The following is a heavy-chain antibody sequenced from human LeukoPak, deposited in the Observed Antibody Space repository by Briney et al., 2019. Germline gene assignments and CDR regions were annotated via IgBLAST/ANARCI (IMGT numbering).Heavy chain of an antibody. CDR3: ARFAEVWGSYRRSDY. CDR1: GFTFSSYW. CDR2: IQQDGSAK. V-gene: IGHV3-7*01. Sequence: GGSLRLSCTASGFTFSSYWMSWVRQAPGKGLEWVANIQQDGSAKYYVDSLKGRLTISRDNAKNSLYLQMNSLRAEDTAVYYCARFAEVWGSYRRSDYWGQGTLVTVSS. D-gene: IGHD3-16*02. J-gene: IGHJ4*02.